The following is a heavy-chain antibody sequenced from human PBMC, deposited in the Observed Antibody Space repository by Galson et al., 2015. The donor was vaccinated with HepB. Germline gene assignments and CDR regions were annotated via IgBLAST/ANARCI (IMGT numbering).Heavy chain of an antibody. V-gene: IGHV4-34*01. D-gene: IGHD6-19*01. CDR2: INHSGST. CDR1: GGSFSGYY. J-gene: IGHJ5*02. Sequence: SETLSLTCAVYGGSFSGYYWSWIRQPPGKGLEWIGEINHSGSTNYNPSLKSRVTISVDTSKNQFSLKLSSVTAADTAVYYCARGPRVAVTGFEENARPFDPWGQGTLVTVSS. CDR3: ARGPRVAVTGFEENARPFDP.